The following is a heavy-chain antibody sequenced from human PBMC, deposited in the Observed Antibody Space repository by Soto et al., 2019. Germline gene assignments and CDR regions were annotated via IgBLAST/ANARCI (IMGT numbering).Heavy chain of an antibody. V-gene: IGHV3-74*01. CDR2: INSDGSST. Sequence: GGSLRLSCAASGFTFSSYWMHWVRQAPGKGLVWVSRINSDGSSTSHADSVKGRFTISRDNAKNTLYLQMNSLRAEDTAVYYCAREDSSGYYYYGMDVWGQGTTVTVSS. CDR3: AREDSSGYYYYGMDV. D-gene: IGHD6-6*01. J-gene: IGHJ6*02. CDR1: GFTFSSYW.